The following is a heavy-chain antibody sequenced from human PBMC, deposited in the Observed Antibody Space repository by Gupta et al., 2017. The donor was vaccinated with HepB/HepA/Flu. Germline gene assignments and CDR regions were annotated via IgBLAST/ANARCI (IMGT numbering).Heavy chain of an antibody. V-gene: IGHV4-59*01. CDR2: IHSSGST. D-gene: IGHD2-8*02. J-gene: IGHJ2*01. CDR3: ARGNSYWSWYFHL. Sequence: QVQLQESGPGLVKPSETLSLTCIVSGGSISSYYWSWIRQPPGKRLEWIGYIHSSGSTNYNPSLESRVTISVDMSKNQFSLNLKSVTPADTAVYFCARGNSYWSWYFHLWGRGTLVTVSS. CDR1: GGSISSYY.